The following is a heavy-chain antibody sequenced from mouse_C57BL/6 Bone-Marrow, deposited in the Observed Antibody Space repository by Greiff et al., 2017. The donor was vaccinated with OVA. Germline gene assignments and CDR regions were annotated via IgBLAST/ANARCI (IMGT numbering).Heavy chain of an antibody. CDR2: ISPGDGDT. D-gene: IGHD6-1*01. CDR3: ARRACDSDY. V-gene: IGHV1-82*01. CDR1: GYAFSSSW. Sequence: QVQLQQSGPELVKPGASVKISCTASGYAFSSSWMNWVKQRPGKGLEWIGRISPGDGDTNYNGQFKGKAKLTADKYSITSYMQLSILTSEDSAVYFCARRACDSDYWGQGTTLTVSS. J-gene: IGHJ2*01.